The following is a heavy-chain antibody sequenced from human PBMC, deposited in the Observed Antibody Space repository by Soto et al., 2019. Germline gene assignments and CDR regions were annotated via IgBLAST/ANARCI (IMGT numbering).Heavy chain of an antibody. CDR2: ISGSGGST. J-gene: IGHJ5*02. CDR1: GFTFSSYA. D-gene: IGHD2-2*01. Sequence: EVQLLESGGGLVQPGGSLRLSCAASGFTFSSYAMSWVRQAPGKGLEWVSAISGSGGSTYYAYSVKGRFTISRDNSKNTLYLQMNSLRAEDTAVYYCAKDIVVVPAARYNWFDPWGQGTLVTVSS. V-gene: IGHV3-23*01. CDR3: AKDIVVVPAARYNWFDP.